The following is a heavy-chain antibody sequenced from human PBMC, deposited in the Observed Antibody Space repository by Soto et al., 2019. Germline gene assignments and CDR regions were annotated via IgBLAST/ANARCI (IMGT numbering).Heavy chain of an antibody. D-gene: IGHD2-21*01. J-gene: IGHJ4*02. CDR2: ISDDGSTI. CDR3: ARDHIVGRAVVNPIDY. V-gene: IGHV3-74*01. Sequence: EVQLVESGGGLVQPGGSLRLSCAASGFVFSMYWMHWVRQAPGKGLEWVSRISDDGSTIHYADSVKGRFSISRDNAQNILFLEMTALRDDDTAVYYCARDHIVGRAVVNPIDYWGQGTLVTVSS. CDR1: GFVFSMYW.